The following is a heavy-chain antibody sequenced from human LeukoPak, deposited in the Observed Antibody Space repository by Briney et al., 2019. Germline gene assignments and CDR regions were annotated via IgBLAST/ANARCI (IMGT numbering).Heavy chain of an antibody. Sequence: GGSLRLSCAASGFTVSSNYMSWVRQAPGKGLEWVSVIYSGGNTYYADSVKGRFTISRDNAKNSLYLQMNSLRAEDTAVYYCARVRVTGWFDPWGQGTLVTVSS. V-gene: IGHV3-53*01. CDR3: ARVRVTGWFDP. CDR1: GFTVSSNY. D-gene: IGHD2-21*02. J-gene: IGHJ5*02. CDR2: IYSGGNT.